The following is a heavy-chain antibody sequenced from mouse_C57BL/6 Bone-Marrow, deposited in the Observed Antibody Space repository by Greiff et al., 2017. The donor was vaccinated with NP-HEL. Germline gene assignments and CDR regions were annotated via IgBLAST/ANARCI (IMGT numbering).Heavy chain of an antibody. D-gene: IGHD1-1*01. CDR3: ARWHYGSSYDYYAMYY. CDR2: INPYNGDT. CDR1: GYSFTGYF. J-gene: IGHJ4*01. V-gene: IGHV1-20*01. Sequence: EVQLQQSGPELVKPGDSVKISCKASGYSFTGYFMNWVMQSHGKSLEWIGRINPYNGDTFYNQKFKGKATLTVDKSSSTAHMELRSLTSEDSAVYYCARWHYGSSYDYYAMYYWGQGTSVTVSS.